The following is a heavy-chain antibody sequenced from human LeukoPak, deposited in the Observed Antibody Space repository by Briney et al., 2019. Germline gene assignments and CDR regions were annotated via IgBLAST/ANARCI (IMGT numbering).Heavy chain of an antibody. CDR3: ARPNWNDSEGGWFDP. CDR1: GGTFSSYA. V-gene: IGHV1-69*13. J-gene: IGHJ5*02. CDR2: IIPIFGTA. Sequence: SVKVPCKASGGTFSSYAISWVRQAPGQGLEWMGGIIPIFGTANYAQKFQGRVTITADESTSTAYMELSSLRSEDTAVYYCARPNWNDSEGGWFDPWGQGTLVTVSS. D-gene: IGHD1-1*01.